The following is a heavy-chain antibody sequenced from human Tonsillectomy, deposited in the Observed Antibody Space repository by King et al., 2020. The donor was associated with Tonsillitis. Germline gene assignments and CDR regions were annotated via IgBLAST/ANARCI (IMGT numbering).Heavy chain of an antibody. J-gene: IGHJ4*02. CDR1: GFSLSNARMG. CDR3: ARYYYDSSGYYNGYFDY. CDR2: IFSNDDK. D-gene: IGHD3-22*01. V-gene: IGHV2-26*01. Sequence: TLKESGPVLVKPTETLTLTCTVSGFSLSNARMGVSWIRQPPGEAPEWLAHIFSNDDKSYSTPLKSRLTISKDTSKSQVVLSMTNMDPVDTATYYCARYYYDSSGYYNGYFDYWGQGTLVTVSS.